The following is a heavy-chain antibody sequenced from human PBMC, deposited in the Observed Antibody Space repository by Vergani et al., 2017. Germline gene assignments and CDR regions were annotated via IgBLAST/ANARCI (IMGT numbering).Heavy chain of an antibody. Sequence: QVQVVQSGAEVKKSGASVKVSCKTSGYTFSNYYMHWVRQAPGQGLEWMGIINPSGGHANYAQKFQGRVTMTRDTSTSTVYMELSSRRSEDTAIYYCARAYYRFVPDDRYWGEGAMVAVS. CDR1: GYTFSNYY. V-gene: IGHV1-46*03. J-gene: IGHJ4*02. D-gene: IGHD1-14*01. CDR2: INPSGGHA. CDR3: ARAYYRFVPDDRY.